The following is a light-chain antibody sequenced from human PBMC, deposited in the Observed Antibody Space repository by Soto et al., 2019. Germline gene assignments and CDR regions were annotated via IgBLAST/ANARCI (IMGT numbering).Light chain of an antibody. CDR2: GAS. CDR3: QQHNNWPPWT. Sequence: EIVMTQSPATLSVSPGESATLSCRASQSVSSKVAWYQQRPGQAPRHLIYGASTRATGIPARFSGSGSGTDFTLTISSLQSEDFAVYYCQQHNNWPPWTFGQGTKLEIK. V-gene: IGKV3-15*01. J-gene: IGKJ1*01. CDR1: QSVSSK.